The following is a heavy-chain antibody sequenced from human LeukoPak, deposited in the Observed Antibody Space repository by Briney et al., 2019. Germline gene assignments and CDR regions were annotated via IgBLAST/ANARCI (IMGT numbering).Heavy chain of an antibody. V-gene: IGHV1-69*01. D-gene: IGHD1-7*01. CDR1: GGTFSSYA. CDR3: ACNWNYRIELAPYRPPKS. J-gene: IGHJ4*02. CDR2: IIPIFGTA. Sequence: SVKVSCKAFGGTFSSYAISWVRQAPGQGLEWMGGIIPIFGTANYAQKFQGRVTITADESTSTAYMELSSLRSEDTAVYYCACNWNYRIELAPYRPPKSWGQGTLVTVSS.